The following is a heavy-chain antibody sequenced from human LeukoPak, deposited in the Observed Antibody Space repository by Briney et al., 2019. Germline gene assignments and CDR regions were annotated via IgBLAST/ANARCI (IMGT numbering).Heavy chain of an antibody. CDR2: INSDGSST. CDR3: ARGEMATIY. Sequence: QPGGSLRLSCAASGFTFSSYWMHWVRQAPGKGLAWVSRINSDGSSTGYADSVKGRFTISRDNAKNTLYLQMNSLGAEDTAVYYCARGEMATIYWGQGTLVTVSS. CDR1: GFTFSSYW. V-gene: IGHV3-74*01. D-gene: IGHD5-24*01. J-gene: IGHJ4*02.